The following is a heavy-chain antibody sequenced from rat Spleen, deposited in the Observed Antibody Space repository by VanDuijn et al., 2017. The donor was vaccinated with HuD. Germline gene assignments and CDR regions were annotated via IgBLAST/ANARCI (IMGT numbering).Heavy chain of an antibody. CDR3: IRESLPGFNSHWFLY. J-gene: IGHJ3*01. CDR1: GFSLTINV. Sequence: QVQLKESGPGLVQPSQTLSLTCTVSGFSLTINVVSWVRQPPGKGLEWIAAISSGGDTYYNSALKSRLSISRDTSKSQVFLKMNRLQTEDTATYFCIRESLPGFNSHWFLYWGQGTLVTVSS. D-gene: IGHD1-4*01. CDR2: ISSGGDT. V-gene: IGHV2S12*01.